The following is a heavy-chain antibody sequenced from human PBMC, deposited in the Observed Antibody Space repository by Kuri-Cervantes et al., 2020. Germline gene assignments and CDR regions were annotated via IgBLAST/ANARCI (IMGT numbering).Heavy chain of an antibody. CDR2: ISAYNGNT. V-gene: IGHV1-18*01. CDR3: ARYCSTTSCFYTPNRPDAFDI. Sequence: ASVKVSCKASGYTFTSYGISWVRQAPGQGLEWVGWISAYNGNTNYAQKLQGRVTMATDTSTTTAYMELRSLRSDDTAVYFCARYCSTTSCFYTPNRPDAFDIWGQGTMVTVSS. J-gene: IGHJ3*02. CDR1: GYTFTSYG. D-gene: IGHD2-2*01.